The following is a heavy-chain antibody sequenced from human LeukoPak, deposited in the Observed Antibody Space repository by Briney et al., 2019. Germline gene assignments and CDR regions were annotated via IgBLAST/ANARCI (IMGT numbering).Heavy chain of an antibody. CDR3: ARARQKNYYDSSGYYS. J-gene: IGHJ4*02. V-gene: IGHV4-34*01. CDR1: GGSFSGYY. Sequence: SETLSLTCAVYGGSFSGYYWSWIRQPPGKGLEWIGEINHSGSTNYNPSLKSRVTISVDTSKNQFSLKLSSVTAADTAVDYCARARQKNYYDSSGYYSWGQGTLVTVSS. CDR2: INHSGST. D-gene: IGHD3-22*01.